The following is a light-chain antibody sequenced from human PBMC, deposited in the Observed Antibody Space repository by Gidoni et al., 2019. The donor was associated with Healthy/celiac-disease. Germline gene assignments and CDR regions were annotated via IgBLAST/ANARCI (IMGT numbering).Light chain of an antibody. CDR3: QQYNSYPYT. V-gene: IGKV1-5*03. CDR2: KAS. CDR1: QSISSW. Sequence: DIQMTQSPSTLSASVGDRVTITCRATQSISSWLAWYQQKPGKAPKLLIYKASSLESGVPSRFSGSGSGTEFTLTISSLQPDDFATYYCQQYNSYPYTFGQGTKLEIK. J-gene: IGKJ2*01.